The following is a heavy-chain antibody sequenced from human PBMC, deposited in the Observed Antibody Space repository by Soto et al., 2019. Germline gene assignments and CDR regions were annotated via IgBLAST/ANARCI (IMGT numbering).Heavy chain of an antibody. CDR3: ARAFSYCSGGSCYSLTLNYWFDP. CDR1: GYTFTSYG. Sequence: ASVKVSCKASGYTFTSYGISWVRQAPGQGLEWMGWISAYNGNTNYAQKLQGRVTMTTDTSTSTAYMELRSLGSDDTAVYYCARAFSYCSGGSCYSLTLNYWFDPWGQGTLVTVSS. D-gene: IGHD2-15*01. CDR2: ISAYNGNT. V-gene: IGHV1-18*01. J-gene: IGHJ5*02.